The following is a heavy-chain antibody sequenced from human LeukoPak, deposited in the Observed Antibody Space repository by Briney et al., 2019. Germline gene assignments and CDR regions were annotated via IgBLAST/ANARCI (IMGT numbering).Heavy chain of an antibody. Sequence: GGSLRLSCAASGFTFSTYWMHWVRQAPGKGLVWVSRIKSDGSTNYADSVKGRFTISRDNSKKTLYLQLDSLRVDDTAVYYCARGTTTRYFDYWGQGTLVTVSS. J-gene: IGHJ4*02. CDR3: ARGTTTRYFDY. V-gene: IGHV3-74*01. CDR1: GFTFSTYW. CDR2: IKSDGST. D-gene: IGHD1-26*01.